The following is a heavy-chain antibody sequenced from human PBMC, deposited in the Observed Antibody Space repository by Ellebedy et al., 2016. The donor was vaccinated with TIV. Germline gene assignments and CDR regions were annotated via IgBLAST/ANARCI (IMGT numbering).Heavy chain of an antibody. CDR3: AKFAGTYYYYGMDV. Sequence: GESLKISXAASGFTFSSYAMSWVRQAPGKGLEWVSAISGSGGSTYYADSVKGRFTISRDNSKNTLYLQMNSLRAEDTAVYYCAKFAGTYYYYGMDVWGQGTTVTVSS. CDR2: ISGSGGST. CDR1: GFTFSSYA. D-gene: IGHD3-10*01. V-gene: IGHV3-23*01. J-gene: IGHJ6*02.